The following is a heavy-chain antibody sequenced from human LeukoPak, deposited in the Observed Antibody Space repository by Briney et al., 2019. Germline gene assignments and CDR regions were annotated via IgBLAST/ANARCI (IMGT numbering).Heavy chain of an antibody. CDR2: ISSGGVNT. Sequence: GGSLRPSCAASGFALSTYAMHWVRQAPGKGLEHVSSISSGGVNTYYADSVRGRFTISRDNSKNTLYLHMGSLRAEDMAVYYCAREEAPVGGSSFDYWGQGTLVTVSS. D-gene: IGHD1-26*01. J-gene: IGHJ4*02. V-gene: IGHV3-64*02. CDR1: GFALSTYA. CDR3: AREEAPVGGSSFDY.